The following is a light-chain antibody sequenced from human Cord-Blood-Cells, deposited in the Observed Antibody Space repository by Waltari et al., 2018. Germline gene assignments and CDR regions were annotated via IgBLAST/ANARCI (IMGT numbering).Light chain of an antibody. CDR2: QDS. J-gene: IGLJ1*01. CDR3: QAWDSSTAD. CDR1: KLGDKY. V-gene: IGLV3-1*01. Sequence: YELTQPPSVSVSPGQTASITCSGDKLGDKYACWYQQKPGQSPVLVIYQDSKRPSGIPERFSGSNSGNTATLTISGTQAMDEADYYCQAWDSSTADFGTGTKVTVL.